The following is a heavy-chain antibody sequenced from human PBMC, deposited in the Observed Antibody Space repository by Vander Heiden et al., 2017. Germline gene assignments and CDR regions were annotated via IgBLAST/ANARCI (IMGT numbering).Heavy chain of an antibody. J-gene: IGHJ2*01. Sequence: QITLKESGPTLVKPTQTLTLTCTFSVFSLMTIGVGVGWLRQPPGKAPEWLALIYWNDLKRYSPSLNNRLFITMDTSKDQVVLTMTNMDPLDTATYYCAYHYWFFHVWGRGTLVTVSS. V-gene: IGHV2-5*01. CDR2: IYWNDLK. CDR1: VFSLMTIGVG. CDR3: AYHYWFFHV.